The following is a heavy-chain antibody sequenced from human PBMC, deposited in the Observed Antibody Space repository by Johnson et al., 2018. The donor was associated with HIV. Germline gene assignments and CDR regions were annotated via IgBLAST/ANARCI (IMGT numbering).Heavy chain of an antibody. CDR3: ATLSGSYYAFDI. J-gene: IGHJ3*02. V-gene: IGHV3-33*01. CDR1: GFTFSTYG. D-gene: IGHD1-26*01. Sequence: QVQVLESGGGVVQPGRSLRLSCAASGFTFSTYGMHWVRQAPGKGLEWLAVIWYDGSNKYYADSVKGRFTISRDNSKFTLYLQMNSLRAEDTAVYYCATLSGSYYAFDIWGQGTMVTVSS. CDR2: IWYDGSNK.